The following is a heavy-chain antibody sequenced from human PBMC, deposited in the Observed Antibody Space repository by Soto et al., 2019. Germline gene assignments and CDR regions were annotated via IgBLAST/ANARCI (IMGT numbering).Heavy chain of an antibody. CDR3: ARERVEDGRGYCNKDCVS. V-gene: IGHV4-59*01. CDR2: IYYSGST. CDR1: RGSITSYY. J-gene: IGHJ6*03. D-gene: IGHD2-15*01. Sequence: SKPVSLTYTLSRGSITSYYWSWIRQPPGKDLEWIGYIYYSGSTNYNPSLKSRVTISVDTSKNQFSLKLSSVTAADTAVYDCARERVEDGRGYCNKDCVSRGKGTRVTVSS.